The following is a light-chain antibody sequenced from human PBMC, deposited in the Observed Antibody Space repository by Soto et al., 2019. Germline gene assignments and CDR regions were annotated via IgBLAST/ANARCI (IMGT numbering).Light chain of an antibody. V-gene: IGKV1-39*01. CDR1: QSISRH. CDR3: QQSYSTPRT. CDR2: GAS. Sequence: DLQMTQSPSSLSASVGDRVTITCRASQSISRHLNWYQQKPGKAPKLLIYGASSLQSGVPSRFSGSGSETDFTLTISSLQPEDFATYYCQQSYSTPRTFGQGTKVEIK. J-gene: IGKJ1*01.